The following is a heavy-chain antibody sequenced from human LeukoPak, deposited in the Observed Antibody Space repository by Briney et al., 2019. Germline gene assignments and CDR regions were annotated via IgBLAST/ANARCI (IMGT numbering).Heavy chain of an antibody. D-gene: IGHD3-22*01. J-gene: IGHJ4*02. CDR3: ARDGSSGYDPFDY. CDR1: GGSFSGYY. Sequence: PSETLSLTCAVYGGSFSGYYWSWIRQPPGKGLEWIGSIYHSGSTYYNPSLKSRVTISVDTSKNQLSLKLSSVTAADTAVYYCARDGSSGYDPFDYWGQGTLVTVSS. V-gene: IGHV4-34*01. CDR2: IYHSGST.